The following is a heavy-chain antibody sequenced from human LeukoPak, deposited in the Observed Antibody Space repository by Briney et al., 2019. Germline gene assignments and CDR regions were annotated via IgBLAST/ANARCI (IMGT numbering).Heavy chain of an antibody. Sequence: PGGSLRLSCAASGFIFSDCYMSWFRQAPGKGLEWISYISGSGTETNYADSVKGRFTVSRDNAKNSQYLQMNSLRVEDTAVYYCTRGHTKIRHWGQGTLVTVSS. CDR3: TRGHTKIRH. J-gene: IGHJ4*02. CDR2: ISGSGTET. D-gene: IGHD1-1*01. CDR1: GFIFSDCY. V-gene: IGHV3-11*06.